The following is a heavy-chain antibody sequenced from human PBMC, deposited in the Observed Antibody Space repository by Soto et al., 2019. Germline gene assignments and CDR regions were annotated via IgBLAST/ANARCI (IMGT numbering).Heavy chain of an antibody. CDR3: ARALTGTIHPHYFDY. J-gene: IGHJ4*02. D-gene: IGHD1-7*01. CDR1: GYTFTGYW. V-gene: IGHV5-51*01. CDR2: VYPGDSDI. Sequence: LGESLKISCKGSGYTFTGYWIGWVRQMPGKSLEWMGIVYPGDSDIRYSPSFRGQVTISIDKSVSTAYLQWNSLKASDTAMYYCARALTGTIHPHYFDYWGQGTLVTVSS.